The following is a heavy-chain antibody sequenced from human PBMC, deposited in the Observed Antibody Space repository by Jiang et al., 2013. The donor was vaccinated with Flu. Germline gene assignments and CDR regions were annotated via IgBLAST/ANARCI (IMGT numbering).Heavy chain of an antibody. CDR1: GFTFSTYA. D-gene: IGHD3-22*01. CDR3: AKGYYYDSSGYYLIPGIDY. CDR2: ISGSGRTT. Sequence: VQLLESGGGLVQPGGSLRLSCAASGFTFSTYAMSWVRRAPGKGLEWVSAISGSGRTTYYADSVKGRFTISRDSSKNTLYLQMNSLRAEDTAIYYCAKGYYYDSSGYYLIPGIDYWGQGTLVTVSS. J-gene: IGHJ4*02. V-gene: IGHV3-23*01.